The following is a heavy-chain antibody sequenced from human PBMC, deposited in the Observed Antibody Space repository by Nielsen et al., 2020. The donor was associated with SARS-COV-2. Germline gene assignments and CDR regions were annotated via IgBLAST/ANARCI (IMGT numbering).Heavy chain of an antibody. J-gene: IGHJ4*02. CDR2: IYYSGST. CDR3: AVTNLKLDY. Sequence: PGKGLEWIGYIYYSGSTYYNPSLKSRVTISVDTSKNQFSLKLSSVTAADTAVYYCAVTNLKLDYWGQGTLVTVSS. V-gene: IGHV4-31*02.